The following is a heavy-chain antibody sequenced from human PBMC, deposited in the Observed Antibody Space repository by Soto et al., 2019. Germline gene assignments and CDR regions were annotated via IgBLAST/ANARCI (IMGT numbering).Heavy chain of an antibody. D-gene: IGHD3-3*01. CDR1: GFPFIDYT. V-gene: IGHV3-49*03. CDR2: IRGKEYGETT. CDR3: TRALVGVVIGPFDQ. J-gene: IGHJ4*02. Sequence: GGSLRLSCRMSGFPFIDYTISWFRQAPGKGLEWVASIRGKEYGETTEYAASVRGRFTISRDDGESIAFLQLNSLKTDDTAMYYCTRALVGVVIGPFDQWGQGTLVTVSS.